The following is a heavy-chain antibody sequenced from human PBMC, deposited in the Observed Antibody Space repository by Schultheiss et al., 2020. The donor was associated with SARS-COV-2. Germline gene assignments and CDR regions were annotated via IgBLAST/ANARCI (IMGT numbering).Heavy chain of an antibody. Sequence: GGSLRLSCAASGFTFSSYGMHWVRQAPGKGLEWVSSISSSSSYIYYADSVKGRFTISRDNAKNSLYLQMNSLRAEDTAVYYCASGYSSSWYGAGFDYWGQGTLVTVSS. CDR1: GFTFSSYG. CDR2: ISSSSSYI. D-gene: IGHD6-13*01. V-gene: IGHV3-21*01. J-gene: IGHJ4*02. CDR3: ASGYSSSWYGAGFDY.